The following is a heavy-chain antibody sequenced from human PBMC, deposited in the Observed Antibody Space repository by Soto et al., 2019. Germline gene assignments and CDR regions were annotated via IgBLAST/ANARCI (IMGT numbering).Heavy chain of an antibody. V-gene: IGHV1-46*01. CDR2: INPSGGST. CDR1: GGTFSSYT. Sequence: ASVKVSCKASGGTFSSYTISWVRQAPGQGLEWMGIINPSGGSTSYAQKFQGRVTMTRDTSTSTVYMELSSLRSEDTAVYYCARVAIFGEHDYYGMDVWGQ. D-gene: IGHD3-3*01. J-gene: IGHJ6*02. CDR3: ARVAIFGEHDYYGMDV.